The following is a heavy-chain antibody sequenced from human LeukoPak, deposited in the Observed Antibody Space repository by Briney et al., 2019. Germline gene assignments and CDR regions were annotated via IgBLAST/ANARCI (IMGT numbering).Heavy chain of an antibody. Sequence: ASVKVSCKTSGYTFSDYYLHWVRRAPGQGLEWMGWINPSSGGTKNAQRFQGRVTMTRDTSISTAYMELSRLRSDDTAVYYCARGYCSGVSCYSEVNYFDYWGQGTLVTVSS. D-gene: IGHD2-15*01. CDR1: GYTFSDYY. CDR2: INPSSGGT. CDR3: ARGYCSGVSCYSEVNYFDY. J-gene: IGHJ4*02. V-gene: IGHV1-2*02.